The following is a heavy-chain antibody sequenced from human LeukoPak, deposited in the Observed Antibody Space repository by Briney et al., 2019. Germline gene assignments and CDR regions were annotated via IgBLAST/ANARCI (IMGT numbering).Heavy chain of an antibody. CDR2: FHYSGSN. D-gene: IGHD3-16*01. V-gene: IGHV4-39*01. CDR3: ARQVTFGYAYAYYFDY. J-gene: IGHJ4*02. CDR1: GGSISSTYYY. Sequence: SETLSLTCTVSGGSISSTYYYWGWIRQPPGKGLEWIGNFHYSGSNSYNPSLKSRVTISVDTSKNQFSLRLSSVTAADTAVYYCARQVTFGYAYAYYFDYWGQGTLVTDSS.